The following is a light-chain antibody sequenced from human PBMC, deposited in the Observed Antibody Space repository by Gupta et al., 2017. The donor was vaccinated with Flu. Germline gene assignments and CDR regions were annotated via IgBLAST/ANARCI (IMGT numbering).Light chain of an antibody. CDR3: QQDNKWPGT. CDR1: QTVRNN. J-gene: IGKJ1*01. Sequence: EIVMTQSPATLSVSPGERATLSCRASQTVRNNLAWFQQRPGQAPRLLIYGAFTRATGIPARFSGSGSGTEFTLIIDSLQSEDFAVYYCQQDNKWPGTFGQGTTVEIK. V-gene: IGKV3-15*01. CDR2: GAF.